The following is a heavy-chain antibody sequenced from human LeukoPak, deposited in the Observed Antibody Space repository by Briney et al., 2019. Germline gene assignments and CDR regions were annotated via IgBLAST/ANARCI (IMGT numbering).Heavy chain of an antibody. CDR3: TAQGGSGDLRY. Sequence: GGSLRLSCAASGFTFSKTWTNWVRQAPGKGREWGGRIKRIIGVGTTDYAAPVKGRFTVSRDDSINTLYLQMSSLKTEDTAVYYCTAQGGSGDLRYWGQGTLVTVSS. D-gene: IGHD4-17*01. J-gene: IGHJ4*02. CDR2: IKRIIGVGTT. CDR1: GFTFSKTW. V-gene: IGHV3-15*01.